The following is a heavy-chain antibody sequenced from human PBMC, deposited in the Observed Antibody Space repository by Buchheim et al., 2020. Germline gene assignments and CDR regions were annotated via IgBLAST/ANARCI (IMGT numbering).Heavy chain of an antibody. Sequence: QVQLVESGGGVVQPGRSLRLPCAASGFTFSNYAMHWVRQAPGKGLEGVAVISFDGSNKYYADSVKGRFTISRDNSKNTVSLELNCLRPDDTAVYYFARDGGYSSGWHCGDYWGQGTL. D-gene: IGHD6-19*01. V-gene: IGHV3-30-3*01. J-gene: IGHJ4*02. CDR1: GFTFSNYA. CDR3: ARDGGYSSGWHCGDY. CDR2: ISFDGSNK.